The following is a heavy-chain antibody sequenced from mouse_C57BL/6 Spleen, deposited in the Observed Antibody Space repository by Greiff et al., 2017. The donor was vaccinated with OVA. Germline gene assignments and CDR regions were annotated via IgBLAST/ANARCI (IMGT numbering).Heavy chain of an antibody. CDR1: GYTFTSYW. Sequence: QVQLQQPGAELVKPGASVKMSCKASGYTFTSYWITWVKQRPGQGLEWIGDIYPGSGSTNYNEKFKSKATLTVDTSSSTAYMQLSSLTSEDSAVYYCARPHYSDARAWFAYWGQGTLVTVSA. D-gene: IGHD2-12*01. V-gene: IGHV1-55*01. CDR3: ARPHYSDARAWFAY. J-gene: IGHJ3*01. CDR2: IYPGSGST.